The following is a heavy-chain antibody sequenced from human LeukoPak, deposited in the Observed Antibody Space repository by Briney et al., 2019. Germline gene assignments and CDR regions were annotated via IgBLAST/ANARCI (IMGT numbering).Heavy chain of an antibody. CDR3: AKGVRGYYDTGDAFDI. Sequence: GGSLRLSCAASGFTFSSHGMHWVRQAPGKGLEWVAVMSYDGTIKYYADSVKGRFTLSRDNSKNTLYLQMNSLRPEDTAVYYCAKGVRGYYDTGDAFDIWGQGTMVTVSS. V-gene: IGHV3-30*18. J-gene: IGHJ3*02. CDR2: MSYDGTIK. CDR1: GFTFSSHG. D-gene: IGHD3-10*01.